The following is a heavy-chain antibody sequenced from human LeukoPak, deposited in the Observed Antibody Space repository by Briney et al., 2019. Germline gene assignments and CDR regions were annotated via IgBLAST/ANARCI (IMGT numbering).Heavy chain of an antibody. V-gene: IGHV3-30*04. J-gene: IGHJ4*02. CDR1: GFTFSSYA. CDR3: ARDVYSSSSVPLY. D-gene: IGHD6-6*01. Sequence: GGSLRLSCAASGFTFSSYAMHWVRQAPGKGLEWVAVISYDGSNKYYADSVKGRFTISRDNSKNTLYLQMNSLRAEDTAVYYCARDVYSSSSVPLYWGQGALVTVSS. CDR2: ISYDGSNK.